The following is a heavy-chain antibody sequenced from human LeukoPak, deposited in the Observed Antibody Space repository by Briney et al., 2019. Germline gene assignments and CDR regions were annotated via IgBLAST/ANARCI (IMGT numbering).Heavy chain of an antibody. CDR2: ISGSGGST. V-gene: IGHV3-23*01. CDR1: GFTFSSYA. J-gene: IGHJ4*02. D-gene: IGHD5-12*01. CDR3: AKGNTDGMVATIQYFDY. Sequence: GGSLRLSCAASGFTFSSYAMSWVRQASGKGLEWVSAISGSGGSTYYADSVKGRFTISRDNSKNTLYLQMNSLRAEDTAVYYCAKGNTDGMVATIQYFDYWGQGTLVTVSS.